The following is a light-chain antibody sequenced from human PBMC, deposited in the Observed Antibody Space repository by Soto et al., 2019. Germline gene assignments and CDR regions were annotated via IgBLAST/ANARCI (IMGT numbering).Light chain of an antibody. CDR1: QTSGSNF. Sequence: EIVLTQSPGTLSLSPGERATLSCKTSQTSGSNFLAWYQHKPGQAPRLLIYASSNRATGIPDRFSGSGSGTDFTLTISRLEPEDFAVYYCQQYGSSPWTFGQGTKVDIK. J-gene: IGKJ1*01. CDR3: QQYGSSPWT. V-gene: IGKV3-20*01. CDR2: ASS.